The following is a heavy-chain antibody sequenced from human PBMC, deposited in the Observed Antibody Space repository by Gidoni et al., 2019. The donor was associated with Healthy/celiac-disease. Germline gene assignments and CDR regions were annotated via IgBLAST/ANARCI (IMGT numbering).Heavy chain of an antibody. Sequence: EVQLVESGGGLVKPGGSLRLSCAASGFTFSSAWMIWVRQAPGKGLEWVGRIKDKTEGETRDYAAPVKGRFTISRDDSKNTLYLQMSSLKTEDTAVYYCTRETYDSSGYSSFDFWGQGALVTVSS. J-gene: IGHJ4*02. CDR1: GFTFSSAW. D-gene: IGHD3-22*01. CDR3: TRETYDSSGYSSFDF. V-gene: IGHV3-15*07. CDR2: IKDKTEGETR.